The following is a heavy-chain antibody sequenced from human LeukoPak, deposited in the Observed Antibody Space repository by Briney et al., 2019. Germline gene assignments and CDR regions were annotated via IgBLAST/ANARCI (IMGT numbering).Heavy chain of an antibody. J-gene: IGHJ4*02. CDR2: ISSSSSYI. CDR3: ARENILTGYPSYYFDY. CDR1: GFTFSHYG. Sequence: PGGSLRLSCAASGFTFSHYGMNWVRQAPGKGLEWVSSISSSSSYIYYADSVKGRFTISRDNAKNSLYLQMNSLRAEDTAVYYCARENILTGYPSYYFDYWGQGTLVTVSS. V-gene: IGHV3-21*01. D-gene: IGHD3-9*01.